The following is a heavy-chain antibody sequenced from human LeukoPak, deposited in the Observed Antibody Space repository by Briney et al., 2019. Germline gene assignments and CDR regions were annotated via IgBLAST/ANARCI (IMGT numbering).Heavy chain of an antibody. V-gene: IGHV4-59*01. J-gene: IGHJ3*02. CDR2: IYYSGST. CDR1: GGSISSYY. CDR3: ARDRGYSGYDSTTVTTLSAFDI. D-gene: IGHD5-12*01. Sequence: SETLSLTCTVSGGSISSYYWSWIRQPPEKGLEWIGYIYYSGSTNYNPSLKSRVTISVDTSKNQFSLKLSSVTAADTAVYYCARDRGYSGYDSTTVTTLSAFDIWGQGTMVTVSS.